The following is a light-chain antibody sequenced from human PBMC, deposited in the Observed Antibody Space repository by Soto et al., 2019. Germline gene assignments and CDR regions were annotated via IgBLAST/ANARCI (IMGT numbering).Light chain of an antibody. CDR2: GAS. Sequence: EIVMTQSPATLSVSPGERATLSCRASQSVSSNLAWYQQKPGQAPRLLIYGASTRATGIPARFSGSGSGTEFTLTISSLQSEDFAVYYGNPYNNRLLTFDGRTKVDIK. V-gene: IGKV3-15*01. J-gene: IGKJ4*01. CDR3: NPYNNRLLT. CDR1: QSVSSN.